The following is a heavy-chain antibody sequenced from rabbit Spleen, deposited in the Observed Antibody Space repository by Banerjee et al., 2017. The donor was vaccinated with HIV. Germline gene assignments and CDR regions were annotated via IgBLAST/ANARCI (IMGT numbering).Heavy chain of an antibody. D-gene: IGHD6-1*01. Sequence: QSLEESGGDLVKPGASLTLTCTASGVSFSSSSYMCWVRQAPGKGLEWISCIVGSTSGFIYSATWAKGRFTISKTSSTTVTLQMTSLTAADTATYFCARDTASSFSSYGMDLWGPGTLVTVS. CDR2: IVGSTSGFI. V-gene: IGHV1S40*01. J-gene: IGHJ6*01. CDR3: ARDTASSFSSYGMDL. CDR1: GVSFSSSSY.